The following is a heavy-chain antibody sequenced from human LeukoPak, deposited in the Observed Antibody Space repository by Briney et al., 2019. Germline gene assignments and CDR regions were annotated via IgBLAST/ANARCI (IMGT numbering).Heavy chain of an antibody. J-gene: IGHJ4*02. V-gene: IGHV3-64*01. CDR1: GFTFSSYA. CDR2: ISSNGGST. CDR3: ARGLRAKEIVGALLYY. Sequence: GGSLRLSCAASGFTFSSYAMHWVRQAPGKGLEYVSAISSNGGSTYYANSVKGRFTISRDNSKNTLYLQMGSLRAEDMAVYYCARGLRAKEIVGALLYYWGQGTLVTVSS. D-gene: IGHD1-26*01.